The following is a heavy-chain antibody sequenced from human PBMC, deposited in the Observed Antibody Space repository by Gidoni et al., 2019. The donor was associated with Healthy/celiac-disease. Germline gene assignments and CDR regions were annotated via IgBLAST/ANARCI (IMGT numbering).Heavy chain of an antibody. J-gene: IGHJ6*02. CDR1: GFTFSSYA. D-gene: IGHD1-26*01. CDR3: AREGWDIVGATNYYYGMDV. CDR2: ISYDGSNK. V-gene: IGHV3-30*01. Sequence: QVQLVESGGGVVQPGRSLRLSCAASGFTFSSYAMHWVRQAPGKGLEWVAVISYDGSNKYYADSVKGRFTISRDNSKNTLYLQMNSLRAEDTAVYYCAREGWDIVGATNYYYGMDVWGQGTTVTVSS.